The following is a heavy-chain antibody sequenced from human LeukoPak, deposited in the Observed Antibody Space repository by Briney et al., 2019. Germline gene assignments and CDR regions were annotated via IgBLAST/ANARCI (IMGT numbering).Heavy chain of an antibody. CDR1: GYTFTSYY. D-gene: IGHD3-10*01. CDR2: INPNSGGT. Sequence: GASVKVSCKASGYTFTSYYMHWVRQAPGQGPEWMGWINPNSGGTSYAPKFQGRVTMTRDTSINTAYMELNTLRFDDTAMYYCARGRIRGSGSPNWFDPWGQGTLVTVSS. V-gene: IGHV1-2*02. CDR3: ARGRIRGSGSPNWFDP. J-gene: IGHJ5*02.